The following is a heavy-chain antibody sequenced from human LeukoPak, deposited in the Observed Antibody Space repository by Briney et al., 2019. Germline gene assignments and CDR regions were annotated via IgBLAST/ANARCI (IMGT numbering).Heavy chain of an antibody. D-gene: IGHD3-10*01. V-gene: IGHV4-34*01. Sequence: SETLSLTCAVYGGSFIDYYWSWIRQPPGKGLEGMGEINHSGSTNYNPSLKSRVTISVDTSKNQFSLKLSSVTAADTAVYYCARGRGGAGRITMVRGVIKNWFDPWGQGTLVTVSS. CDR3: ARGRGGAGRITMVRGVIKNWFDP. CDR2: INHSGST. CDR1: GGSFIDYY. J-gene: IGHJ5*02.